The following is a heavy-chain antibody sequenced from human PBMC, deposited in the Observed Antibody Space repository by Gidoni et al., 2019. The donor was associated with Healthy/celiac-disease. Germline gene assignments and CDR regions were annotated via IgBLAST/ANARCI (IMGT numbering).Heavy chain of an antibody. CDR2: ISYDVSNK. V-gene: IGHV3-30*18. CDR3: AKARRTEAFANLFDY. Sequence: QVQLVEAGGGVVQPGRSLRLYCAASGCSFSSYGVHWVRQAPGKGLERVAGISYDVSNKYYADSVKGRFTISRYNSKNTWYLQMNSLRAEDTAVYYCAKARRTEAFANLFDYWGQGTLVTVSS. CDR1: GCSFSSYG. J-gene: IGHJ4*02. D-gene: IGHD1-1*01.